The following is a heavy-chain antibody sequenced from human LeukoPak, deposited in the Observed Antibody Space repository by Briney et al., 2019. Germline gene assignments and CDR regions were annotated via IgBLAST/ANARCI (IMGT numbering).Heavy chain of an antibody. J-gene: IGHJ4*02. CDR3: ARLGYCSGGSCYPFDY. D-gene: IGHD2-15*01. Sequence: SLKVSCKASGYTFTSYGISGVRQAPGQRVEWMGWISAYNGNTNYAQKLQGRVTMTTDTSTSAAYMELRSLRSDDTAVYYCARLGYCSGGSCYPFDYWGQGTLVTVSS. V-gene: IGHV1-18*01. CDR2: ISAYNGNT. CDR1: GYTFTSYG.